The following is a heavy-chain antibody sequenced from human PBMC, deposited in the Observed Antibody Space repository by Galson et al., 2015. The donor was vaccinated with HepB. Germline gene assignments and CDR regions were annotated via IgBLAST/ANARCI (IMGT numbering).Heavy chain of an antibody. J-gene: IGHJ6*02. V-gene: IGHV4-30-4*07. CDR2: IYYSGST. CDR3: ARVDGAYYYYGMDV. CDR1: GGSISSGGYS. Sequence: TLSLTCAVSGGSISSGGYSWSWIRQPPGKGLEWIGYIYYSGSTYYNPSLKSRVTISVDTSKNQFSLKLSSVTAADTAVYYCARVDGAYYYYGMDVWGQGTTVTVSS. D-gene: IGHD3/OR15-3a*01.